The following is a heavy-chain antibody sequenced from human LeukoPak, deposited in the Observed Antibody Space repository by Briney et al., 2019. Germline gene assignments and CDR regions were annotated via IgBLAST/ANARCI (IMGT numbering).Heavy chain of an antibody. CDR2: ISASGTK. Sequence: SETLSLTCIVSGGSISSYFWSWIRQPAGKGLEWIGRISASGTKNYNPSLKSRVTLSVDTSKNQFSLRLSSVTAADTAVYYCARDAKSYYDCSGYSEFDYWGQGTLVTVSS. J-gene: IGHJ4*02. D-gene: IGHD3-22*01. CDR1: GGSISSYF. V-gene: IGHV4-4*07. CDR3: ARDAKSYYDCSGYSEFDY.